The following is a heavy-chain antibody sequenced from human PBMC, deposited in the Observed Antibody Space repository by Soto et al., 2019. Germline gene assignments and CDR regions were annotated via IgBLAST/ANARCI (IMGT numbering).Heavy chain of an antibody. Sequence: LSLTCTVSGGSISSGGYYWSWIRQHPGKGLEWIGYIYYSGSTYYNPSLKSQVTISVDTSKNQFSLKLSSVTAADTAVYYCARDVARRGNFDYWGQGTLVTVSS. CDR2: IYYSGST. V-gene: IGHV4-31*01. J-gene: IGHJ4*02. D-gene: IGHD3-16*01. CDR1: GGSISSGGYY. CDR3: ARDVARRGNFDY.